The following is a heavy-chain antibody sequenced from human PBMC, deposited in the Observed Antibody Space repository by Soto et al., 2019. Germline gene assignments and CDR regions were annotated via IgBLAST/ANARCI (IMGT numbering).Heavy chain of an antibody. V-gene: IGHV3-23*01. J-gene: IGHJ4*02. CDR3: AKLHHFGVAPFHN. CDR1: GFTFSDYA. D-gene: IGHD3-3*01. CDR2: ISSSAVST. Sequence: PGGSLRLSCAASGFTFSDYAMTWVRQAPGKGLEWVSTISSSAVSTYYAYSVEGRFTTSRDNSKNTVYLQMNSLRVDDTARYYCAKLHHFGVAPFHNLGQGTLVTVSS.